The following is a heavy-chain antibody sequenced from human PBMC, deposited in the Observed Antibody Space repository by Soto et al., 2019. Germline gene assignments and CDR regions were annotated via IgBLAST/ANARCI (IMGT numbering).Heavy chain of an antibody. J-gene: IGHJ4*02. D-gene: IGHD6-13*01. CDR1: GGSFSGYY. Sequence: SETLSLTCAVYGGSFSGYYWSWIRQPPGKGLEWIGEINHSGSTNYNPSLKSRVTISVDTSKNQFSLKLSSVTAADTAVYYCARVSAAGRDFDYWGQGTLVTVSS. CDR2: INHSGST. CDR3: ARVSAAGRDFDY. V-gene: IGHV4-34*01.